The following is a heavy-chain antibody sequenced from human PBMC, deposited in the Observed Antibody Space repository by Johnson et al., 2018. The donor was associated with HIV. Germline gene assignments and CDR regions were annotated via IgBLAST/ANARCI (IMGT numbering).Heavy chain of an antibody. V-gene: IGHV3-15*01. CDR2: LQSRADCVTT. J-gene: IGHJ3*02. CDR1: GFPFIHAC. Sequence: VQLVESGGGFVQPGVSLRLSCSASGFPFIHACMNWVRQAPRTWLVWVGRLQSRADCVTTDYSPPVKGRFTISRDDSKNTLYLQMNSLKTEDTAVYYCTTDLVGIVGATQDAFDIWGQGTMGTVSS. CDR3: TTDLVGIVGATQDAFDI. D-gene: IGHD1-26*01.